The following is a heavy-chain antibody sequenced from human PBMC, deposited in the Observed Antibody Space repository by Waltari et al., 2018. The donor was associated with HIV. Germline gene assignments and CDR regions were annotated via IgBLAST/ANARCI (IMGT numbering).Heavy chain of an antibody. CDR2: IYYSGST. CDR1: GGSITSYY. D-gene: IGHD3-22*01. CDR3: ASRGMHYYDSSGYYS. J-gene: IGHJ4*02. V-gene: IGHV4-59*01. Sequence: QVLLQESGPGLVKPSETLSLTCTVSGGSITSYYWSWIRQPPGKGLEWIGYIYYSGSTNYHPSLKSRATISVDTSKNQVSLKLSSVTAADTAVYYCASRGMHYYDSSGYYSWGQGTLVTVSS.